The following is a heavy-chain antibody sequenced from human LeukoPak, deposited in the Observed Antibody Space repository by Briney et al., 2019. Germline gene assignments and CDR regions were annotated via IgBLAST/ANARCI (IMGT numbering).Heavy chain of an antibody. J-gene: IGHJ5*02. CDR3: AKDREWFGESPFAP. CDR1: GFTFSSYS. D-gene: IGHD3-10*01. Sequence: GGSLRLSCAASGFTFSSYSMNWVRQAPGKGLEWVSYISSSSSTIYYADSVKGRFTISRDNSKNTLYLQMNSLRAEDTAVYYCAKDREWFGESPFAPWGQGTLVTVSS. V-gene: IGHV3-48*01. CDR2: ISSSSSTI.